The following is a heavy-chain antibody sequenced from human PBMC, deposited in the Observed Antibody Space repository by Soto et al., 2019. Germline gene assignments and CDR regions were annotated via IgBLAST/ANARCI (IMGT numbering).Heavy chain of an antibody. D-gene: IGHD2-2*01. CDR2: ISGSGGST. J-gene: IGHJ6*02. Sequence: GGSLRLSCAASGFTFSSYAMSWVRQAPGKGLEWVSAISGSGGSTYYADSVKGRFTISRDNSKNTLHLQMNSLRAEDTAVYYCAKSCLMPGYYYYYGMDVWGQGTTVTVSS. V-gene: IGHV3-23*01. CDR1: GFTFSSYA. CDR3: AKSCLMPGYYYYYGMDV.